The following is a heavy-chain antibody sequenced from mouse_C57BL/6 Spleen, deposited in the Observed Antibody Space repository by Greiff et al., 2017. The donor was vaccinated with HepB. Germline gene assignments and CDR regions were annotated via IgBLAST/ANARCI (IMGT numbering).Heavy chain of an antibody. V-gene: IGHV1-20*01. CDR3: ARVDRGSRNYYAMDY. CDR1: GYSFTGYF. D-gene: IGHD1-1*01. Sequence: VQLQQSGPELVKPGDSVKISCKASGYSFTGYFMNWVMQSHGKSLEWIGRINPYNGDTFYNQKFKGKATLTVDKSSSTAHMELRSLTSEDSAVYYCARVDRGSRNYYAMDYWGQGTSVTVSS. CDR2: INPYNGDT. J-gene: IGHJ4*01.